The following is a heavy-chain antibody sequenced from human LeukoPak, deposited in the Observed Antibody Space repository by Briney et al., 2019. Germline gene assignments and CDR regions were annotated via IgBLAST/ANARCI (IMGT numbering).Heavy chain of an antibody. CDR2: ISYDGSNK. J-gene: IGHJ4*02. CDR1: GFTFSSYA. V-gene: IGHV3-30*04. CDR3: ARDESTGRIAVAGKRY. Sequence: GGSLRLSCAASGFTFSSYAMHWVHQAPGKGLEWVAVISYDGSNKYYADSVKGRFTISRDNSKNTLYLQMNSLRAEDTAVYYCARDESTGRIAVAGKRYWGQGTLVTVSS. D-gene: IGHD6-19*01.